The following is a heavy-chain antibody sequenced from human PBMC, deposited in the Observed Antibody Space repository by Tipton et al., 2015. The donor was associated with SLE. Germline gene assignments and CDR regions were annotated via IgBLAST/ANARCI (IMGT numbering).Heavy chain of an antibody. D-gene: IGHD2-8*02. CDR1: GGSISSSGYY. CDR2: IYYSGST. V-gene: IGHV4-39*07. Sequence: TLSLTCTVSGGSISSSGYYWGWIRQPPGKGLEWIGNIYYSGSTYCNPSLKSRVTISVDTSKNQFSLKLSSVTAADTAVYYCARHAGYCSGGVCNFDYWGQGTLVTVSS. J-gene: IGHJ4*02. CDR3: ARHAGYCSGGVCNFDY.